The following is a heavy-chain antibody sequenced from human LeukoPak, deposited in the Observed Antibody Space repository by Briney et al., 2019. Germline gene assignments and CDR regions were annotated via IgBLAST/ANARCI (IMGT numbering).Heavy chain of an antibody. D-gene: IGHD5-18*01. Sequence: GASVKVSCKASGYTFTSYGISWVRQAPGQGLEWMGWISAYNGNTNYAQKLQGRVTMTTDTSTSTAYMELRSLRSDDTAVYYCARDFPKWDTAMVTSPDYWGQGTLVTVSS. J-gene: IGHJ4*02. V-gene: IGHV1-18*01. CDR1: GYTFTSYG. CDR2: ISAYNGNT. CDR3: ARDFPKWDTAMVTSPDY.